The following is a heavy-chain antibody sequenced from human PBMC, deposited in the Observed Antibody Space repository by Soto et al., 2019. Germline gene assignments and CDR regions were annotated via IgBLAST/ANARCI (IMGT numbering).Heavy chain of an antibody. D-gene: IGHD2-15*01. V-gene: IGHV4-39*01. CDR2: IYYSGST. J-gene: IGHJ4*02. Sequence: PSETLSLTCTVSGGSISSGYYYWEWIRQPPGKGLEWIGNIYYSGSTFYNPSLKSRVTMSVDTSKSQFSLRLSSVTAADTAVYYCARAVVTYFFDFWGQGTLVTVSS. CDR1: GGSISSGYYY. CDR3: ARAVVTYFFDF.